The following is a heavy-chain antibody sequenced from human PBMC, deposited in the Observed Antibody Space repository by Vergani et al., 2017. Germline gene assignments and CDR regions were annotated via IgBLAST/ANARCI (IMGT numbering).Heavy chain of an antibody. J-gene: IGHJ4*02. V-gene: IGHV3-23*01. CDR1: GFTFSTYA. CDR2: LTGGGGST. CDR3: VKDAGSCETFFDS. D-gene: IGHD1-26*01. Sequence: EVQLLESGGSLKQPGGSVRLSCAASGFTFSTYAMHWVRQAPGKGLEWVSALTGGGGSTYYADYFKGRFIISRDNSRDTLYLQMNSLRPEDTATYYCVKDAGSCETFFDSWGQGTLVTVSS.